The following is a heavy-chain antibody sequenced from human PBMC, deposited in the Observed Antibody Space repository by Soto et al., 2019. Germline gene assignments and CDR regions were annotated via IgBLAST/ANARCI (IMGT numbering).Heavy chain of an antibody. CDR1: GGTFSSYA. CDR2: IIPIFGTA. J-gene: IGHJ6*02. V-gene: IGHV1-69*12. D-gene: IGHD2-15*01. Sequence: QVQLVQSGAEVKKPGSSVKVSCKASGGTFSSYAISWVRQAPGQGLEWMGGIIPIFGTANYAQKFQGRVTITADESTSTAYMELSSRRSEDTAVYYCARRGYCSGGSCYSRVYYYYGMDVWGQGTTVTVSS. CDR3: ARRGYCSGGSCYSRVYYYYGMDV.